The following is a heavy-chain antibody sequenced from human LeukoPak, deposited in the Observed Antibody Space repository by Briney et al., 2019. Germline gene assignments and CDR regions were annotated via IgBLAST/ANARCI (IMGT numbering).Heavy chain of an antibody. D-gene: IGHD2-2*01. V-gene: IGHV1-2*02. CDR3: ARTTGGYCTSTNCLFNY. CDR1: GFTLTDFY. CDR2: INPNSGST. Sequence: GASVKVSCRASGFTLTDFYIHLVRQAPGQGLEWMGWINPNSGSTSFARKFQGRVTMTRDTSISTAYMELSRLRSDDTAVYYCARTTGGYCTSTNCLFNYWGQGTLVTVSS. J-gene: IGHJ4*02.